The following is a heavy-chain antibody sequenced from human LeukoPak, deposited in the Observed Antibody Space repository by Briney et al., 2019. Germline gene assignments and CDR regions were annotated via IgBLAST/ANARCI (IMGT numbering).Heavy chain of an antibody. V-gene: IGHV3-23*01. D-gene: IGHD3-10*01. CDR3: ARDSGHGSGSYYNS. J-gene: IGHJ4*02. CDR1: GFTFSSYA. Sequence: GGSLRLSCAASGFTFSSYAMNWVRQAPGKGLEWVSGTGSTGVSTFYADSVKGRFTVSRDNSKNTLSLQMNSLRAEDTAVYYCARDSGHGSGSYYNSWGQGTLVTVSS. CDR2: TGSTGVST.